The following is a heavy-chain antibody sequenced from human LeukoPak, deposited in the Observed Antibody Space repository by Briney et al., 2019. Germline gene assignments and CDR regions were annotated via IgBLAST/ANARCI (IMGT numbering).Heavy chain of an antibody. Sequence: GSLRLSCAASGFTFSSYAMNWVRQAPGKGLEWVSGISGSDDSTYYADSVKGRFTISRDISRNTLYLQMNSLRAEDTAAYYCAKDSGHSSSWYYWGQGTLVTVSS. CDR3: AKDSGHSSSWYY. CDR1: GFTFSSYA. V-gene: IGHV3-23*01. D-gene: IGHD6-13*01. J-gene: IGHJ4*02. CDR2: ISGSDDST.